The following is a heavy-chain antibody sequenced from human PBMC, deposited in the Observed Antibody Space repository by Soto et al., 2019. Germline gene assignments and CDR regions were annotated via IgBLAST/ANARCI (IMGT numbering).Heavy chain of an antibody. CDR1: GYSFTSYW. V-gene: IGHV5-51*01. CDR2: IYPGDSDT. D-gene: IGHD1-1*01. Sequence: KHGESLKISCKGSGYSFTSYWIGWVRQMPGKGLEWMGIIYPGDSDTRYSPSFQGQVTISADKSISTAYLQWSSLKASDTAMYYCARHPHTTGTTNGYYYYGMDVWGQGTTVTVSS. CDR3: ARHPHTTGTTNGYYYYGMDV. J-gene: IGHJ6*02.